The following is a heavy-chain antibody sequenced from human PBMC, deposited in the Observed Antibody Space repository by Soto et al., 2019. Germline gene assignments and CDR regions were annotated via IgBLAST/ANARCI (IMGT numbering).Heavy chain of an antibody. CDR1: GGTISKSF. CDR2: IYVSGTT. V-gene: IGHV4-4*07. CDR3: VRDGSKTLREWFDP. J-gene: IGHJ5*02. Sequence: KISETLSLTCSVSGGTISKSFWSWVRKPVGRGLEWMGRIYVSGTTDYNPSLRGRITMSVDIVKKTFSLRLTSVTAADTGVYYCVRDGSKTLREWFDPWGQGLKVTVSS.